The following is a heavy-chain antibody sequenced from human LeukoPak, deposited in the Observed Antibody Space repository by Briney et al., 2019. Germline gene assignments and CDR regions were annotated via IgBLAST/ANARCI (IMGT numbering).Heavy chain of an antibody. CDR1: GFPFETNA. V-gene: IGHV3-23*01. D-gene: IGHD5-18*01. CDR3: AKDWIQFDRVFDCFDS. Sequence: GGSLRLSCATSGFPFETNAMSWVRQAPGKGLEWVATIGNTETFYADSVTGRFTISRDNSKNTVNLQMNRLRVEDTAIYYCAKDWIQFDRVFDCFDSWGQGTLVTVSS. CDR2: IGNTET. J-gene: IGHJ4*02.